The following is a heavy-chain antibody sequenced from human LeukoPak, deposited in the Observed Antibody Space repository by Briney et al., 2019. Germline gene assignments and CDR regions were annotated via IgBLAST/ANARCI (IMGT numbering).Heavy chain of an antibody. D-gene: IGHD5-24*01. V-gene: IGHV3-53*01. Sequence: GGSLRLSCAASGFTFGSYAMSWVRQAPGKGLEWVSVIYSGGSTYYADSVKGRFTISRDNSKNTLYLQMNSLRAEDTAVYYCARRRDADYWGQGTLVTVSS. CDR2: IYSGGST. J-gene: IGHJ4*02. CDR1: GFTFGSYA. CDR3: ARRRDADY.